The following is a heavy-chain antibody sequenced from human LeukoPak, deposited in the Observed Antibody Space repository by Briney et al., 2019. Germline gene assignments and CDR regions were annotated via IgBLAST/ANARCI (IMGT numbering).Heavy chain of an antibody. V-gene: IGHV4-34*01. J-gene: IGHJ4*02. CDR3: ARGDSSSWYGYYFDY. Sequence: SETLSLTCAVYGGSFSGYYWSWIRQPPGKGLEWIGEINHSGSTNYNPSLKSRVTISVDTSKNQFSLKLSSVTAADTAVYYCARGDSSSWYGYYFDYWGQGTLVTVPS. D-gene: IGHD6-13*01. CDR1: GGSFSGYY. CDR2: INHSGST.